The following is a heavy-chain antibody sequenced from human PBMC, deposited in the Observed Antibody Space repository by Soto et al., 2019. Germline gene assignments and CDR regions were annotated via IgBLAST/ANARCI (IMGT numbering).Heavy chain of an antibody. CDR1: GFTFSSYG. V-gene: IGHV3-33*01. CDR3: ARAVYGMDV. Sequence: ESGGGVVQPGRSLRLSCAASGFTFSSYGMHWVRQAPGKGLEWVAVIWYDGSNKYYADSVKGRFTISRDNSKNTLYLQMNSLRAEDTAVYYCARAVYGMDVWGQGTTVTVSS. CDR2: IWYDGSNK. J-gene: IGHJ6*02.